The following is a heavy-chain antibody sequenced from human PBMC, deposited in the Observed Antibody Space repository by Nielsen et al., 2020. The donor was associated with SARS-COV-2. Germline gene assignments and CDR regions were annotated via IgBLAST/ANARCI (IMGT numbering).Heavy chain of an antibody. J-gene: IGHJ4*02. D-gene: IGHD3-22*01. Sequence: SETLSLTCSVSGDSISSSFYYWGWVRQPPGKGLEWIGNVHFTGSNYYNPSLRSRVTITVDTSKNQFFLKLTSVTAADTAVYYCATENPTYYESSGYYVVDSWGQGTLVTVSS. CDR1: GDSISSSFYY. CDR2: VHFTGSN. V-gene: IGHV4-39*07. CDR3: ATENPTYYESSGYYVVDS.